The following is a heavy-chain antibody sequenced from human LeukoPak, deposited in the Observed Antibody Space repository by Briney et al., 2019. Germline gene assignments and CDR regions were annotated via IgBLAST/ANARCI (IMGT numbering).Heavy chain of an antibody. CDR1: GGSISSGDYY. Sequence: SETLSLTCTVSGGSISSGDYYWSWIRQPPGKGLEWIGYIYYSGSTYYNPSLKSRVTISVDTSKNQFSLKLSSVTAADTAVYYCARVRATNRWGYCSSTSCYKPYFDYWGQGTLVTVSS. J-gene: IGHJ4*02. D-gene: IGHD2-2*02. CDR3: ARVRATNRWGYCSSTSCYKPYFDY. V-gene: IGHV4-30-4*08. CDR2: IYYSGST.